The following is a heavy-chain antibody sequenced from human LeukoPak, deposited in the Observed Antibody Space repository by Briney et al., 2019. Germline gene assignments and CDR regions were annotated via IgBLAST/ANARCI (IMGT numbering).Heavy chain of an antibody. CDR1: GFTFSSYS. Sequence: QSGGSLRLSCAASGFTFSSYSMNWVRQAPGRGLEWISYISSSSSTIQYADSVKGRFTISRDNAKNSLYLQMNSLRDEDTAVYYCARCSHYYDSSGYYQFWGQGTLVTVSS. CDR2: ISSSSSTI. V-gene: IGHV3-48*02. CDR3: ARCSHYYDSSGYYQF. J-gene: IGHJ4*02. D-gene: IGHD3-22*01.